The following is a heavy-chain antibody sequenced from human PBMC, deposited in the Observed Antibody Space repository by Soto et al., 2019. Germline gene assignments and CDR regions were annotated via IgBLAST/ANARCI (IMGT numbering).Heavy chain of an antibody. CDR3: ARGPGDSGYDSDWFDP. D-gene: IGHD5-12*01. CDR2: IYYSGST. J-gene: IGHJ5*02. Sequence: PSETLSLTCTVSGGSISSSSYYWGWIRQPPGKGLEWIGSIYYSGSTYYNPSLKSRVTISVDTSKNQFSLQLNSVTPEDTAVYYCARGPGDSGYDSDWFDPWGQGTLVTVSS. CDR1: GGSISSSSYY. V-gene: IGHV4-39*01.